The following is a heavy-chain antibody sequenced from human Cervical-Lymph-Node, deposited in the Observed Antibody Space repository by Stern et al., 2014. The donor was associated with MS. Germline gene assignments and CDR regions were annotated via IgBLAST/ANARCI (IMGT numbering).Heavy chain of an antibody. J-gene: IGHJ4*02. D-gene: IGHD2-2*01. CDR1: GGSLSTYT. Sequence: QLVQSGAELKKPGSSVKVSCKASGGSLSTYTITWVRQAPGQGGEWMGRSIPALNVASYAQKFQGRLTITADKSTSTAYMEMSSLRSDDTAVYYCAGPAPLDWGQGTLVTVSS. V-gene: IGHV1-69*09. CDR2: SIPALNVA. CDR3: AGPAPLD.